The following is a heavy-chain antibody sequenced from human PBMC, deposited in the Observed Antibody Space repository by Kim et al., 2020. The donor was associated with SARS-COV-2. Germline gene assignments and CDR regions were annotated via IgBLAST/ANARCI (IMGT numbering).Heavy chain of an antibody. CDR2: SI. J-gene: IGHJ5*02. CDR3: ARDRPHNWFDP. Sequence: SINYAQKFQGRLTMTMDTSTKTVYMELSGLRSEDTAIYYCARDRPHNWFDPWGQGTLVTVSS. V-gene: IGHV1-46*01.